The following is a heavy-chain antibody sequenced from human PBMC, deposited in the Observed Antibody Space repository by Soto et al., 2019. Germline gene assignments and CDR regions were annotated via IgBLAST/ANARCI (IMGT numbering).Heavy chain of an antibody. Sequence: SETLSLTSTVSGGSISSYYWSWIRQPPGKGLEWIGYIYYSGSTNYNPSLKSRVTISVDTSKNQFSLKLSSVTAADTAVYYCARVGVDTAMGRKDLDVWGQGTMLTVS. CDR2: IYYSGST. CDR3: ARVGVDTAMGRKDLDV. CDR1: GGSISSYY. J-gene: IGHJ3*01. D-gene: IGHD5-18*01. V-gene: IGHV4-59*01.